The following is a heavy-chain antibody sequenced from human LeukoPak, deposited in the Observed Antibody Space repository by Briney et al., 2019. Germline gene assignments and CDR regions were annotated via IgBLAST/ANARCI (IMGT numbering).Heavy chain of an antibody. CDR1: GYTFTDYY. V-gene: IGHV1-69-2*01. CDR2: VDPEDGET. CDR3: ATVKEHKFWSGYYTDPQRWFDP. Sequence: ASVKVSCKASGYTFTDYYMHWVQQAPGKGLEWMGRVDPEDGETIYAEKFQGRVTITADTSTDTAYMELSGLRSEDTAVYYCATVKEHKFWSGYYTDPQRWFDPWGQGSLVTVSS. D-gene: IGHD3-3*01. J-gene: IGHJ5*02.